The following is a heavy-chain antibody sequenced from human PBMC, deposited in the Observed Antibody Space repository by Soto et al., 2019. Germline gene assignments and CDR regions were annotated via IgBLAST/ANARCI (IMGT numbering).Heavy chain of an antibody. V-gene: IGHV4-59*08. CDR2: IYYSGST. Sequence: SETLSLTCTVSGGSISSYYWSWIRQPPGKGLEWIGYIYYSGSTNYNPSLKSRVTISVDTSKNQFSLKLSSVTAADTAVYRSSRRWATTFDSWGQGTLVTVAS. CDR3: SRRWATTFDS. J-gene: IGHJ4*02. D-gene: IGHD1-1*01. CDR1: GGSISSYY.